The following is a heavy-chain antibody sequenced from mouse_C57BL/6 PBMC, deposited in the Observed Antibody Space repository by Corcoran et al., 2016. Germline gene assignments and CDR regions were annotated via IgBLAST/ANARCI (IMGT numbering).Heavy chain of an antibody. Sequence: QVTLKESGPGILQSSQTLSLTCSFSGFSLSTSGMGVSWIRQPSGKGLEWLAHIYWDDDKRYNPSLKSRLTISKDTSRNQVFLKITSVDTADTATYYCARFMITTEGYYYAMDYWGQGTSVTVSS. J-gene: IGHJ4*01. CDR1: GFSLSTSGMG. D-gene: IGHD2-4*01. V-gene: IGHV8-12*01. CDR3: ARFMITTEGYYYAMDY. CDR2: IYWDDDK.